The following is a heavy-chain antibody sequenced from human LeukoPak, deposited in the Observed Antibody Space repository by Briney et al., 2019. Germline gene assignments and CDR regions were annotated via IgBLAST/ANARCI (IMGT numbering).Heavy chain of an antibody. D-gene: IGHD2-8*01. CDR1: GGSISISSYY. CDR2: IYYSGST. Sequence: KPSETLSLTCTVSGGSISISSYYWGWIRQPPGKGLGWSGSIYYSGSTYYNPSLKSRVTISVDTSKNQFSLKLRSRTAADTAVYYCARHCTNGVCYTDFDYWGQGTLVTVFS. J-gene: IGHJ4*02. CDR3: ARHCTNGVCYTDFDY. V-gene: IGHV4-39*01.